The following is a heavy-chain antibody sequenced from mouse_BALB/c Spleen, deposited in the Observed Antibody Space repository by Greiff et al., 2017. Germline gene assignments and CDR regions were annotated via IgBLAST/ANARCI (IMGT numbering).Heavy chain of an antibody. CDR1: GFTFNTYA. CDR3: VTPYDYDDGAWFAY. Sequence: EVQLVESGGGLVQPKGSLKLSCAASGFTFNTYAMNWVRQAPGKGLEWVARIRSKSNNYATYYADSVKDRFTISRDDSQSMLYLQMNNLKTEDTAMYYGVTPYDYDDGAWFAYWGQGTLVTVSA. J-gene: IGHJ3*01. V-gene: IGHV10-1*02. CDR2: IRSKSNNYAT. D-gene: IGHD2-4*01.